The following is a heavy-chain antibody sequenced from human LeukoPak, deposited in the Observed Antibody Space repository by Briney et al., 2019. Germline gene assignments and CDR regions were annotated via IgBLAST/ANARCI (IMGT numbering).Heavy chain of an antibody. D-gene: IGHD3-16*02. J-gene: IGHJ4*02. CDR3: ARHYDYVWGSYRYADTFDY. CDR2: IYYSGST. V-gene: IGHV4-59*08. CDR1: GGSISSYY. Sequence: PSETLSLTCTVSGGSISSYYWSWIRQPPGKGLEWIGYIYYSGSTNYHPSLKSRVTISVDTSKNQFSLKLSSVTAADTAVYYCARHYDYVWGSYRYADTFDYWGQGTLVTVSS.